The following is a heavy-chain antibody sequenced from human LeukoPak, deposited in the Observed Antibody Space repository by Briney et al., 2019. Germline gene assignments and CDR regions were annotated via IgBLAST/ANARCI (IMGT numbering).Heavy chain of an antibody. Sequence: PAGTLRLTCAASGCTFSDYYMSWIRQAPGKGLECVSYISSSSTYTNYADSVKGRLTISRDNAKNSLYLQMNSLRAEDTAVYYCARVESGTWFDPWGEGTLVTASS. J-gene: IGHJ5*02. CDR3: ARVESGTWFDP. D-gene: IGHD1-1*01. CDR2: ISSSSTYT. CDR1: GCTFSDYY. V-gene: IGHV3-11*06.